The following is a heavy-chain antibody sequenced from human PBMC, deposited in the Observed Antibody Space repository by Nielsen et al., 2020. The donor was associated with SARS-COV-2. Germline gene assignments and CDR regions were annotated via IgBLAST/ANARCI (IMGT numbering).Heavy chain of an antibody. Sequence: GESLKISCAASGFTFKNYAISWVRQAPGKGLEWVSHINWSGDTADFSDSVKGRFTVSRDNAKNFLYLQMSSLRVEDTALYHCARVGQDYYYGMDVWGPGTTVIVS. J-gene: IGHJ6*02. CDR2: INWSGDTA. CDR3: ARVGQDYYYGMDV. V-gene: IGHV3-20*01. CDR1: GFTFKNYA.